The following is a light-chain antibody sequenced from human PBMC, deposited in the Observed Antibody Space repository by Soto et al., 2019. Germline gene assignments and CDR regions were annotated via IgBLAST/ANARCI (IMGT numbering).Light chain of an antibody. CDR1: QSLLHSNGYNY. J-gene: IGKJ1*01. CDR3: MKALQTLRT. Sequence: DIVMTQSPLSLPVTPGEPASISCRSSQSLLHSNGYNYLDWYLQKPGQSPQLLIYLGSNRASGVPDRFSGSGSGTDFTLKISRVEAEDVGVYYCMKALQTLRTFGQGTKVDIK. V-gene: IGKV2-28*01. CDR2: LGS.